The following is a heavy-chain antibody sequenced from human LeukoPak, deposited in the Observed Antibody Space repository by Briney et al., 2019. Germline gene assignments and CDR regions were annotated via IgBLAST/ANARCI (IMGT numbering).Heavy chain of an antibody. CDR3: ARDLDWILFDY. V-gene: IGHV3-74*03. CDR1: GFTFRDHS. D-gene: IGHD3-9*01. CDR2: IRPEGTTT. J-gene: IGHJ4*02. Sequence: GGSLRLSCAASGFTFRDHSMKWVRQAPGKGLVWVARIRPEGTTTAYADSVKGRFTISRDNAKNTLFLQMNSLSAEDTAVYYCARDLDWILFDYWGQGTLVTVSS.